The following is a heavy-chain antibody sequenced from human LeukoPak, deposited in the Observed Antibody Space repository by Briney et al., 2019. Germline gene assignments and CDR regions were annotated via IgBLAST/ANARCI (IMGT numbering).Heavy chain of an antibody. CDR3: ARAIRGVIDAFDI. Sequence: KTRGSLRLSCAASRFTFSRYWMNWVRQAPGKGLEWVSSISSSSSYIYYADSVKGRFTISRDNAKNSLYLRMNSLRAEDTAVYYCARAIRGVIDAFDIWGQGTMVTVSS. CDR1: RFTFSRYW. D-gene: IGHD3-10*01. J-gene: IGHJ3*02. CDR2: ISSSSSYI. V-gene: IGHV3-21*01.